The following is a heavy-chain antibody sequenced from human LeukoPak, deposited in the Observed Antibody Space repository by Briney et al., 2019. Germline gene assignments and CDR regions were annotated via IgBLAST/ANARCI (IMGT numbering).Heavy chain of an antibody. J-gene: IGHJ4*02. CDR3: AASSGYYYTAFRY. CDR1: GFTFSSYA. D-gene: IGHD3-22*01. Sequence: GGSLRLSCAVSGFTFSSYAMSWVRQAPGKGLEWVSTISGSGGSTYYADSVKGRFTISRDNSKNTLYLQMNSLRAEDTAVYYCAASSGYYYTAFRYWGQGTLVTVSS. CDR2: ISGSGGST. V-gene: IGHV3-23*01.